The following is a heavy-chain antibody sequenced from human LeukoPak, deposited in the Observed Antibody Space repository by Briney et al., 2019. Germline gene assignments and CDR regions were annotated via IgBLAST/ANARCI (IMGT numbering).Heavy chain of an antibody. J-gene: IGHJ4*02. CDR1: GGSISSSSYY. CDR2: IYYSGST. V-gene: IGHV4-39*07. Sequence: SETLSLTCTVSGGSISSSSYYWGWIRQPPGKGLEWIGSIYYSGSTYYNPSLKSRVTISVDTSKNQFSLKLSSVTAADTAVYYCARENIVATIVDFDYWGQGTLVTVSS. D-gene: IGHD5-12*01. CDR3: ARENIVATIVDFDY.